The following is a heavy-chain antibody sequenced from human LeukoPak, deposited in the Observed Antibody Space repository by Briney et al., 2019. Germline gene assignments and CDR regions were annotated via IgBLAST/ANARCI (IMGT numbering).Heavy chain of an antibody. D-gene: IGHD5-18*01. Sequence: ASVKVSCKVSGYTLTELSMHWVRQAPGKGLEWMGGFDPEDGETIYAQKFQGRVTMTEDTSTDTAYMELCSLRSEDAAVYYCATGEVDTAIGYYYGMDVWGQGTTVTVSS. CDR3: ATGEVDTAIGYYYGMDV. CDR1: GYTLTELS. V-gene: IGHV1-24*01. CDR2: FDPEDGET. J-gene: IGHJ6*02.